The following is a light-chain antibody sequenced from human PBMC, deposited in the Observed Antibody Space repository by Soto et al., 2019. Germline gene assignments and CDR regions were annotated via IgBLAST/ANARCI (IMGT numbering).Light chain of an antibody. J-gene: IGLJ2*01. CDR3: AARDDSLNAVI. Sequence: QPVLTQPPSASGTPGQRVTISCSGSSSNIGSHSVDWYQQLPGTAPKLLIFRNNQRPSGVPDRFSGSKSGTSASLAISGLRSEDEADYYCAARDDSLNAVIFGGGPKLTVL. V-gene: IGLV1-44*01. CDR1: SSNIGSHS. CDR2: RNN.